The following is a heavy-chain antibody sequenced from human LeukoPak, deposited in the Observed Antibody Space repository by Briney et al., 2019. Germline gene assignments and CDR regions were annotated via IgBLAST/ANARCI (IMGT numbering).Heavy chain of an antibody. Sequence: KTSQTLSLTCTVSGGSISSGGYYWSWIRQHPGKGLEWIGYIYYRGSTYYNPSLKSRVTISVDTSKNQFSLKLSSVTAADTAVYYCARMSSYYYYMDVWGKGTTVTVSS. CDR1: GGSISSGGYY. CDR2: IYYRGST. CDR3: ARMSSYYYYMDV. D-gene: IGHD6-6*01. V-gene: IGHV4-31*03. J-gene: IGHJ6*03.